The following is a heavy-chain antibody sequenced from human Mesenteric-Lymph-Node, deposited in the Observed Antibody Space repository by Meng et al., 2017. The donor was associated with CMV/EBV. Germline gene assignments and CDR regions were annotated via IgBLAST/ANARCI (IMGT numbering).Heavy chain of an antibody. CDR3: ARLDGAYSWYFNF. CDR2: MSAYNGNT. CDR1: GYTFTSYG. V-gene: IGHV1-18*01. J-gene: IGHJ2*01. Sequence: CKASGYTFTSYGISWVRQAPGQGLEWMGWMSAYNGNTNYAQQFQGRLTMTMDTSTTTAYIELEDLRSDDTAVYFCARLDGAYSWYFNFWGRGTLVTVSS. D-gene: IGHD4-17*01.